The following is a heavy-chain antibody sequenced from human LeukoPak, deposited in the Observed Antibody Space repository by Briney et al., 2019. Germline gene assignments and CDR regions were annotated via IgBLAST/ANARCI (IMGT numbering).Heavy chain of an antibody. Sequence: SETLSLTCAVSGYSISSGYYWGWIRRPPGKGLEWIGSIYHSGSTYYNPSLKSRVTISVDTSKNQFSLKLSSVTAADTAVYYCARRGMTTNWFDPWGQGTLVTVSS. J-gene: IGHJ5*02. CDR3: ARRGMTTNWFDP. D-gene: IGHD4-11*01. CDR2: IYHSGST. V-gene: IGHV4-38-2*01. CDR1: GYSISSGYY.